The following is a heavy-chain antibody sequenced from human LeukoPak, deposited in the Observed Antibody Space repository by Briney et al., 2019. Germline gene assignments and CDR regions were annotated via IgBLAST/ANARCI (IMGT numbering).Heavy chain of an antibody. J-gene: IGHJ4*02. CDR3: ARGPVLYYYGSGSYSFFDY. CDR2: IYYSGST. V-gene: IGHV4-30-4*01. Sequence: SETLSLTCTVSGGSISSGDYYWSWIRQPPGKGLEWIGYIYYSGSTYYNPSLKSRVTISVDTSKNQFSLKLSSVTAADTAVYYCARGPVLYYYGSGSYSFFDYWGQGTLVTVSS. D-gene: IGHD3-10*01. CDR1: GGSISSGDYY.